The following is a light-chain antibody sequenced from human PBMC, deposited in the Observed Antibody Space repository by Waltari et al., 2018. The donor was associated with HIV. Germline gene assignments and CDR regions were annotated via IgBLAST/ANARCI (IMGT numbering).Light chain of an antibody. J-gene: IGKJ3*01. CDR3: QQYNNWPPEIT. CDR2: GAS. V-gene: IGKV3-15*01. CDR1: QSVSSN. Sequence: ELVMTQSPATLSVSPGDRATLSCRASQSVSSNLAWYQQKPGQAPRLLVFGASTRATGIPARFSGSGSGTEFTLTISSLQSEDFAVYYCQQYNNWPPEITFGPGTKVDIK.